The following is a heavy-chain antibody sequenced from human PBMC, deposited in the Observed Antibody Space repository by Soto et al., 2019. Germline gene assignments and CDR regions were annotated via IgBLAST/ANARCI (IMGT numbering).Heavy chain of an antibody. J-gene: IGHJ5*02. CDR1: GFTFGDYA. CDR2: IRNTPYGGTT. CDR3: GRGSFGYYGP. D-gene: IGHD3-3*01. V-gene: IGHV3-49*03. Sequence: EVSLVESGGGLVQPGQSLRLSCSASGFTFGDYAFTWFHQGPGKRLEWLGFIRNTPYGGTTEYAASVKGRFTISRDDSKSIAYLQMNSLEREDTAIYYCGRGSFGYYGPWGRGTLVTVSS.